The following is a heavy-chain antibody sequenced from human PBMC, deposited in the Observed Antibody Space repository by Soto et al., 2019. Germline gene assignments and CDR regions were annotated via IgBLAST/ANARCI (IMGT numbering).Heavy chain of an antibody. J-gene: IGHJ4*02. V-gene: IGHV3-23*01. CDR1: GFTFSSYA. D-gene: IGHD3-9*01. Sequence: PVGSLRLSCAASGFTFSSYAMSWVRQAPGKGLEWVSAISDSGSNTYYADSVKGRFTISRDNSKNTLYLQMNSLRAEDTAVYYCARGPSFDWLLYYFDYWGQGTLVTVSS. CDR3: ARGPSFDWLLYYFDY. CDR2: ISDSGSNT.